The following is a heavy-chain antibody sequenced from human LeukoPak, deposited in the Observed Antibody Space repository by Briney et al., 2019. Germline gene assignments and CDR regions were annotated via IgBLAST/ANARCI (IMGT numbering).Heavy chain of an antibody. D-gene: IGHD3-22*01. J-gene: IGHJ2*01. V-gene: IGHV4-34*01. CDR2: INHSGST. CDR3: ARGIDSSGYYYPPAHWYFDL. CDR1: GGSFSGYY. Sequence: SETLSLTCAVYGGSFSGYYWSWIRQPPGKGLEWIGEINHSGSTNYNPSLKSRVTISVDTSKNQFSLKLSSVTAADTAVYYCARGIDSSGYYYPPAHWYFDLWGRGTLVTVSS.